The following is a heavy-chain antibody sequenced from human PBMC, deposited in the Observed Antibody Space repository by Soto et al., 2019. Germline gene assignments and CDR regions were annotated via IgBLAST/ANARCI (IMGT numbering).Heavy chain of an antibody. CDR1: GFTFSSYA. CDR2: ISGSGGST. D-gene: IGHD3-22*01. CDR3: AKVDYYDSSGYEGAFDY. V-gene: IGHV3-23*01. Sequence: DVQLLESGGGLVQPGGSLRLSCAASGFTFSSYAMSWVRQAPGKGLEWVSAISGSGGSTYYADSVKGRFTISRDNSKNTLYLQMNSLRAEDTAVYYCAKVDYYDSSGYEGAFDYWGQGTLVTVSS. J-gene: IGHJ4*02.